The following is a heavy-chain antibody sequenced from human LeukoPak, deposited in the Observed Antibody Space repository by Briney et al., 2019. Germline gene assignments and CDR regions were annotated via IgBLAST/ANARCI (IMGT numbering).Heavy chain of an antibody. D-gene: IGHD2-21*01. CDR1: GYTLTELS. Sequence: SVKVSCKVSGYTLTELSMHWVRQAPGQGLELRGRIIPIFGTANYAQKFQGRVTITTDESTSTAYMELSSLRSEDTAVYYCARGMTAPLFDMDVWGKGTTVTVSS. J-gene: IGHJ6*03. V-gene: IGHV1-69*05. CDR3: ARGMTAPLFDMDV. CDR2: IIPIFGTA.